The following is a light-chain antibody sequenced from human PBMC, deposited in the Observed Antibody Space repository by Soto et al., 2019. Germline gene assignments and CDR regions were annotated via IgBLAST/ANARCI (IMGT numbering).Light chain of an antibody. CDR2: GAS. Sequence: EIVMTQSPATLSLSPGERATLSCRASQSVSSKLAWYQQKPGQAPRLLIYGASTRATGIPARFSGSGSGTEFHLTISSLQSEDFAIYYCQQYNNWPPWTFGQGTKVEIK. CDR3: QQYNNWPPWT. V-gene: IGKV3-15*01. J-gene: IGKJ1*01. CDR1: QSVSSK.